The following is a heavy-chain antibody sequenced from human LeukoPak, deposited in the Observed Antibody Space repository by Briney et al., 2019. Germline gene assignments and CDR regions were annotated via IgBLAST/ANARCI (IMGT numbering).Heavy chain of an antibody. J-gene: IGHJ5*02. CDR3: ARDGEDGYSYGYGWFDL. V-gene: IGHV1-2*02. CDR2: VNPNSGGT. D-gene: IGHD5-18*01. CDR1: GYTFTGYY. Sequence: ASVKVSCKASGYTFTGYYMHWARQAPGQGLEWMGWVNPNSGGTNYAQKFQGRVTMTRDTSISTAYMELSRLRSDDTAVYYCARDGEDGYSYGYGWFDLWGQGTLVTVSS.